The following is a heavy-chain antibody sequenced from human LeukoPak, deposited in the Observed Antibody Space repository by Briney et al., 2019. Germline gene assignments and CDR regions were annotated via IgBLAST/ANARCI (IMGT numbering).Heavy chain of an antibody. D-gene: IGHD2-15*01. CDR3: AKEYCSGGSCYSQYYFDY. CDR1: GYTFTGYY. V-gene: IGHV1-2*02. CDR2: INPNSGGT. Sequence: ASVKVSCKPSGYTFTGYYMHWVRQAPGQGLEWMGWINPNSGGTNYAQKFQGRVTMTRDTSISTAYMELSRLRSDDTAVYYCAKEYCSGGSCYSQYYFDYWGQGTLVTVSS. J-gene: IGHJ4*02.